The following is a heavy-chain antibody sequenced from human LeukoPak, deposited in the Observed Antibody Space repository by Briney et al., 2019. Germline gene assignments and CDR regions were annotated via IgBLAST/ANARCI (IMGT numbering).Heavy chain of an antibody. CDR1: GGSISGYY. D-gene: IGHD6-13*01. V-gene: IGHV4-4*07. Sequence: SETLSLTCTVSGGSISGYYWSWIRQPAGKRLEWIGRIYTSGSTNYNPSLKSRVTMSVDTSKNQFSLKLSSVTAADTAVYYCARFQRGSWAFDYWGQGTLVTVSS. CDR3: ARFQRGSWAFDY. CDR2: IYTSGST. J-gene: IGHJ4*02.